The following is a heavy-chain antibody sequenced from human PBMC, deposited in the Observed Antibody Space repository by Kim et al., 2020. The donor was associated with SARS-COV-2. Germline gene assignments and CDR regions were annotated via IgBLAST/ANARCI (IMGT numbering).Heavy chain of an antibody. CDR1: GGSISSSSYY. J-gene: IGHJ6*02. Sequence: SETLSLTCTVSGGSISSSSYYWGWIRQPPGKGLEWIGSIYYSGSTYYNPSLKSRVTISVDTSKNQFSLKLSSVTAADTAVYYCARHLLHKDRIQLWPTILWSYYYYGMDVWGQGTTVTVSS. V-gene: IGHV4-39*01. CDR3: ARHLLHKDRIQLWPTILWSYYYYGMDV. D-gene: IGHD5-18*01. CDR2: IYYSGST.